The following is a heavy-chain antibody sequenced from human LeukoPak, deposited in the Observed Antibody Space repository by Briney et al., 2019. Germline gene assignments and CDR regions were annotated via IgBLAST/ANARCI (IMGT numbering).Heavy chain of an antibody. Sequence: GGSLGLSCAASGFTFSNYWMSWVRQAPGKGLEWVANIKKDGSGKYYVDSVKGRFTISRDNVNNSLYLQMNSLRAEDTAVYYCARGGGWYADYWGQGTLVTVSS. D-gene: IGHD6-19*01. CDR3: ARGGGWYADY. CDR2: IKKDGSGK. CDR1: GFTFSNYW. V-gene: IGHV3-7*03. J-gene: IGHJ4*02.